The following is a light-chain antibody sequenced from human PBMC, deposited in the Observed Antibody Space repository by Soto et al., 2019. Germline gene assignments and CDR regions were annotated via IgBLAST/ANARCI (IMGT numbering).Light chain of an antibody. Sequence: VLTQPASVSGSPGQSITISCTGTSSDVGGYNYVSWYQQHPGKAPKLMIYEVSNRPSGVSNRFSGSKSGNTASLTISGLQAEDEADYYCSSYNVFGTGTKVTVL. V-gene: IGLV2-14*01. CDR2: EVS. CDR1: SSDVGGYNY. J-gene: IGLJ1*01. CDR3: SSYNV.